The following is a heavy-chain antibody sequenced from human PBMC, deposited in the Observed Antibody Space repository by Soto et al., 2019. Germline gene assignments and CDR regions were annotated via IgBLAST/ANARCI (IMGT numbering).Heavy chain of an antibody. V-gene: IGHV3-33*01. CDR3: VRGLHPLLDY. CDR2: IWYDGNTK. J-gene: IGHJ4*02. Sequence: GGSMRLACAASGFTFRSYGMHWVRQPPGNGLEWVAVIWYDGNTKSYADSVQGRFTIYRDQSNNPLILQMTSRRAEEMDVYYGVRGLHPLLDYWGQGALVTVS. CDR1: GFTFRSYG.